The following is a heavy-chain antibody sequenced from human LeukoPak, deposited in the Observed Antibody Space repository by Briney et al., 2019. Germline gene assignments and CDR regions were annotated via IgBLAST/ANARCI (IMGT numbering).Heavy chain of an antibody. CDR1: GFTFSSYG. Sequence: GGSLSLSCAASGFTFSSYGMHRVRQAPGKGLEWVAVIRFDESHRYYADSVKGRFTISRDNSKNTLFLQMNSLRAEDTALYYCARWDIPTADIDYWGQGTLVTVSS. D-gene: IGHD6-13*01. CDR2: IRFDESHR. CDR3: ARWDIPTADIDY. V-gene: IGHV3-33*01. J-gene: IGHJ4*02.